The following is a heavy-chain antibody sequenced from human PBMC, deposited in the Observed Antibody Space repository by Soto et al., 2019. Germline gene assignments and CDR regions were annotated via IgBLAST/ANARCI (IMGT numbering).Heavy chain of an antibody. V-gene: IGHV4-34*01. Sequence: PSETLSLTCAVYGGSFSGYYWGGFRQPPGKGLEWIGEVKHSGNINYNPSLKTRLTVSVDTSKNQFSLKLSSMTAADTAMYYCARGSHFDFSSGYADSFYVWGQGTMVTVSS. CDR2: VKHSGNI. CDR3: ARGSHFDFSSGYADSFYV. J-gene: IGHJ3*01. D-gene: IGHD3-3*01. CDR1: GGSFSGYY.